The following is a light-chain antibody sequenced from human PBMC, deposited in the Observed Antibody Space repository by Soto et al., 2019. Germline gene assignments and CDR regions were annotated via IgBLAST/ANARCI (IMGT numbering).Light chain of an antibody. V-gene: IGKV1-5*03. CDR1: QSISSW. J-gene: IGKJ2*01. Sequence: DIQMTQSPSTLSASVGDRVTITCRASQSISSWLTWYQQKPGKAPKLLIYKASSLESGVTSRFSGSGSGTEFTLTISSLQPDDFATYYCQQYNSYSRTFGQGTKLEIK. CDR3: QQYNSYSRT. CDR2: KAS.